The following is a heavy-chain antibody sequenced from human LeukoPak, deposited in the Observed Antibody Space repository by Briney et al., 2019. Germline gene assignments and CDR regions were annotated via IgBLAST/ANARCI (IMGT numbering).Heavy chain of an antibody. Sequence: ASVKVSCKASGYTFTGYYMHWVRQAPGQGLEWMGRINPNSGGTNYAQKFQGRVTMTRDTSISTAYMALSRLRSDDTAVYYCAKPNVLLWFGQEDAFDIWGQGTMVTVSS. J-gene: IGHJ3*02. CDR2: INPNSGGT. D-gene: IGHD3-10*01. CDR3: AKPNVLLWFGQEDAFDI. CDR1: GYTFTGYY. V-gene: IGHV1-2*06.